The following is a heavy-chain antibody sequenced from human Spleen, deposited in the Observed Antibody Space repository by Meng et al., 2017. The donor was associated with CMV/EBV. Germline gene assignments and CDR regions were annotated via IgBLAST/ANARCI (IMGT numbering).Heavy chain of an antibody. CDR2: IDPNSGDT. V-gene: IGHV1-2*02. J-gene: IGHJ4*02. Sequence: GYTFTAVDLHWVRQAPGQGLEWIGWIDPNSGDTKYAQKFHGRVALNRDTSINTAYMVLTRLTSDDSAIYYCATPRYCTRSTCSYFDHWGQGTLVTVSS. CDR3: ATPRYCTRSTCSYFDH. D-gene: IGHD2-8*01. CDR1: GYTFTAVD.